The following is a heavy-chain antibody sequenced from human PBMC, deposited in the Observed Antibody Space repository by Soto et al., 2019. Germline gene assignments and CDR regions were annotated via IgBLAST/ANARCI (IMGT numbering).Heavy chain of an antibody. CDR1: GFTFSSYA. V-gene: IGHV3-23*01. CDR2: ISSSGGGT. Sequence: PGGSLRLSCAASGFTFSSYAMSWVRQAPGKGLEWVSAISSSGGGTYYADSVKGRFTISRDNSKNTLYLQMNSLRAEDTAVYYCAKGYPSGKNFDYWGQGTLVTVSS. J-gene: IGHJ4*02. D-gene: IGHD6-19*01. CDR3: AKGYPSGKNFDY.